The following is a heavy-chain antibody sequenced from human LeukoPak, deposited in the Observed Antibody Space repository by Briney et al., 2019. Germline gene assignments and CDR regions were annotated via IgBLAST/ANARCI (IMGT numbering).Heavy chain of an antibody. CDR2: INPNSGGT. Sequence: GSVKVSCKASGYTFTGYYMHWVRQAPGQGLEWMGWINPNSGGTNYAQKFQGRVTMTRDTSISTAYMELSRLRSDDTAVYYCARDAISSGRRVRGVIGNWFDPWGQGTLVTVSS. D-gene: IGHD3-10*01. J-gene: IGHJ5*02. CDR3: ARDAISSGRRVRGVIGNWFDP. CDR1: GYTFTGYY. V-gene: IGHV1-2*02.